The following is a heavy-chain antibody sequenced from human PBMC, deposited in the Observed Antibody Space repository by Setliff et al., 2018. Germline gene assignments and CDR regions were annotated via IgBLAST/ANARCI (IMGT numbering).Heavy chain of an antibody. V-gene: IGHV1-3*01. D-gene: IGHD3-22*01. J-gene: IGHJ6*02. CDR3: ARVKRGRSLRYYYDSSGYGDGMDV. CDR1: GYTFTSYA. CDR2: INAGNGNT. Sequence: GASVKVSCKASGYTFTSYAMHWVRQAPGQRLEWMGWINAGNGNTKYSQKFQGRVTITRDTSASTAYMELSSLRSEDTAVYYCARVKRGRSLRYYYDSSGYGDGMDVWGQGTTVTVSS.